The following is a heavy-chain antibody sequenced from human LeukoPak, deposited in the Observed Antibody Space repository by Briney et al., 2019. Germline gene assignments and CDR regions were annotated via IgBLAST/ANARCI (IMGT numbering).Heavy chain of an antibody. D-gene: IGHD6-13*01. V-gene: IGHV3-53*01. CDR1: GFTYSSSY. CDR2: IYRGGSK. Sequence: PGVPLSLSCTASGFTYSSSYMSWLRHAPGKGLEGLSVIYRGGSKDYADSVKGRLTVSRDNSKNTLYLQMDSLRAEDTAVYYCARGGARQQLVENYFDCWVQGTLVSVCS. J-gene: IGHJ4*02. CDR3: ARGGARQQLVENYFDC.